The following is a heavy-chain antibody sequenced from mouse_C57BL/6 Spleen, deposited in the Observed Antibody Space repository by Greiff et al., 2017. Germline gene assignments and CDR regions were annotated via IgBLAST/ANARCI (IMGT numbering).Heavy chain of an antibody. CDR2: IDPENGDT. D-gene: IGHD1-1*02. V-gene: IGHV14-4*01. CDR3: ASYRLWPREGFYAMDY. J-gene: IGHJ4*01. CDR1: GFNITDYY. Sequence: EVQLQESGAELVRPGASVKLSCTASGFNITDYYMHWVKQRPEQGLEWIGWIDPENGDTEYAPKFQGKATITADTSSNTAYLQLSSLTSEDTAVYYWASYRLWPREGFYAMDYWGQGTSVTVSS.